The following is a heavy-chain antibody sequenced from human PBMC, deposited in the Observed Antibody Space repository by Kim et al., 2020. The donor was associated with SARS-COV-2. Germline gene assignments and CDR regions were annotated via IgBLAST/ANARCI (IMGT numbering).Heavy chain of an antibody. CDR3: ARESRPFHPSDFDY. D-gene: IGHD6-6*01. CDR1: GYTFTSYG. J-gene: IGHJ4*02. V-gene: IGHV1-18*01. CDR2: ISAYNGNT. Sequence: ASVKVSCKASGYTFTSYGISWVRQAPGQGLEWMGWISAYNGNTNYAQKLQGRVTMTTDTSTSTAYMELRSLRSDDTAVYYCARESRPFHPSDFDYWGQGTLVTVSS.